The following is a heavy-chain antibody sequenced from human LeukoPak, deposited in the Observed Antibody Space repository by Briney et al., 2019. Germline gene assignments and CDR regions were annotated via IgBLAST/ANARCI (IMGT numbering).Heavy chain of an antibody. D-gene: IGHD1-7*01. CDR2: ISGSGGST. Sequence: PGGSLRLSCAASGFTFSNYAMSWVRQAPGKGLEWVSAISGSGGSTYYADSVKGRFTISRDNSKNTLYLQMNSLRAEDTAVYYCAKDMYSTNWYYSFDYWGQGTLVTVSS. J-gene: IGHJ4*02. CDR3: AKDMYSTNWYYSFDY. CDR1: GFTFSNYA. V-gene: IGHV3-23*01.